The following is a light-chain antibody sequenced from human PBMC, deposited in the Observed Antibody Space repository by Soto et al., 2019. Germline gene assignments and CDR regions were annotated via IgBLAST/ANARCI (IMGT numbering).Light chain of an antibody. CDR2: DVS. CDR1: SSDVGGYNY. J-gene: IGLJ2*01. CDR3: CSYAGSYTLMV. Sequence: QSALTQPRSVSGSPGQSVTISCTGTSSDVGGYNYVSWYQQHPGKAPKLMIYDVSKRPSGVPDRFSGSKSGNTASLTISGLQAEDEADYYCCSYAGSYTLMVFGGGTKLNVL. V-gene: IGLV2-11*01.